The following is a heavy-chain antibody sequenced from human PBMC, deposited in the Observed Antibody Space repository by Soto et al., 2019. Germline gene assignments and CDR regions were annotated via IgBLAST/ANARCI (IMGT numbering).Heavy chain of an antibody. CDR3: ARAEDLSSADSCRPPFAF. Sequence: SGPTLVNPTQTLTLTCTFTGFSLSTRGEGVGWIRQPPGNALAWLALLNCHDDKRYSPSLKNRVSVTKDPAKNQVVLTMTHMDPVDTATYYCARAEDLSSADSCRPPFAFWGQGTLVTVSS. CDR1: GFSLSTRGEG. J-gene: IGHJ4*02. CDR2: LNCHDDK. V-gene: IGHV2-5*01. D-gene: IGHD3-22*01.